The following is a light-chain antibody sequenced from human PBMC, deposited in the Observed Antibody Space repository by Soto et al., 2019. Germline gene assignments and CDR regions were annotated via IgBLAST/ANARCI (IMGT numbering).Light chain of an antibody. J-gene: IGKJ4*01. CDR3: QQSYSTPLT. V-gene: IGKV1-39*01. CDR2: AAS. CDR1: HNINSF. Sequence: DIQMTQSPSSLSASVGDIVTITCRASHNINSFLNWYQQKPGKAPKFMIYAASSLQSGVPSRFSGSGSGTDCTLTISGLQPEDVATYLCQQSYSTPLTLGGGTKVDIK.